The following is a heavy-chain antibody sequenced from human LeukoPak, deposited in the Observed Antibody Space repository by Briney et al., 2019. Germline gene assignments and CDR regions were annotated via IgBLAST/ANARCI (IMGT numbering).Heavy chain of an antibody. J-gene: IGHJ3*02. V-gene: IGHV1-8*01. Sequence: ASVMVSCKASGYTFTSYDINWVRQATGQGLEWMGWMNPNSGNTGYAQKFQGRVTMTRNTSISTAYMELSSLRSEDTAVYYCARGLLDFWSGHHTHDAFDIWGQGTMVTVSS. CDR2: MNPNSGNT. CDR1: GYTFTSYD. D-gene: IGHD3-3*01. CDR3: ARGLLDFWSGHHTHDAFDI.